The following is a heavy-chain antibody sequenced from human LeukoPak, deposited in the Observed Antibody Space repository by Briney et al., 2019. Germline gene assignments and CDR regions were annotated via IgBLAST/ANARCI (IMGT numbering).Heavy chain of an antibody. CDR2: IYYSGST. CDR3: AIDSSGYYNWFDP. CDR1: GGSISSTSHY. V-gene: IGHV4-39*01. J-gene: IGHJ5*02. Sequence: SETLSLTCTVSGGSISSTSHYWGWIRQPPGKGLEWIGSIYYSGSTYYNPSLKSRVTISVDTSKNQFSLKLSSVTAADTAVYYCAIDSSGYYNWFDPWGQGTLVTVSS. D-gene: IGHD3-22*01.